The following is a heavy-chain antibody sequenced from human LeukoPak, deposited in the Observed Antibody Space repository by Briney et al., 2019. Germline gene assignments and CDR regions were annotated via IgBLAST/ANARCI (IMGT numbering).Heavy chain of an antibody. CDR1: GFTFSSYA. J-gene: IGHJ4*02. V-gene: IGHV3-21*01. CDR3: AKDVRSDYFDY. CDR2: ISSSGRYM. Sequence: PGGSLRLSCAASGFTFSSYAMSWVRQALGKGLEWVSAISSSGRYMYYADSVKGRFTISRDNANNSLYLQMDSLRAEDTAVYYCAKDVRSDYFDYWGQGTLVTVSS.